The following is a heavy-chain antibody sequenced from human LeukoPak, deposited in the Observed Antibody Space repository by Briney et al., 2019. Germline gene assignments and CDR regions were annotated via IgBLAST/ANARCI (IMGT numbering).Heavy chain of an antibody. V-gene: IGHV3-30*02. CDR1: GFTFSRHG. Sequence: PGGSLRLSCAASGFTFSRHGMHWVRQAPGKGLEWVAFIRYDGSDKYYADSVKGRFTISRDNSKNTLYLQMNSLRAEDTAVYYCAKSSMVVAATTQGYWGQGTLVTVSS. CDR3: AKSSMVVAATTQGY. J-gene: IGHJ4*02. D-gene: IGHD2-15*01. CDR2: IRYDGSDK.